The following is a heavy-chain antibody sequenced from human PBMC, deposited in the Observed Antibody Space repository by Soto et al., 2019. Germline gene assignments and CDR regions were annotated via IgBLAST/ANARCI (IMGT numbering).Heavy chain of an antibody. Sequence: GGSLRLSCAASGFTFSSYAMHWVRQAPGKGLEWVAVISYDGSNKYYADSVKGRFTISRDNSKNTLYLQMNSLRAEDTAVYYCACSMPFDYWGQGTLVTVSS. V-gene: IGHV3-30-3*01. CDR3: ACSMPFDY. J-gene: IGHJ4*02. D-gene: IGHD2-2*01. CDR2: ISYDGSNK. CDR1: GFTFSSYA.